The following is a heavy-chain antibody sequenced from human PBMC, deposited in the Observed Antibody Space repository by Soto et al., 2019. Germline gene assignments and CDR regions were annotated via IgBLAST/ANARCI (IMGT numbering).Heavy chain of an antibody. CDR1: GYTSTSYD. CDR2: MNPNSGNT. J-gene: IGHJ4*02. Sequence: QVQLVQSGAEVKKPGASVKVSCKASGYTSTSYDINWVRQATGQGLEWMGWMNPNSGNTGYAQKFQGRVTMTRNTSISTSYMELSSLRSEDTAVYYCAQQGYCSSTSCYPGYYFDYWGQGTLVTVSS. CDR3: AQQGYCSSTSCYPGYYFDY. D-gene: IGHD2-2*01. V-gene: IGHV1-8*01.